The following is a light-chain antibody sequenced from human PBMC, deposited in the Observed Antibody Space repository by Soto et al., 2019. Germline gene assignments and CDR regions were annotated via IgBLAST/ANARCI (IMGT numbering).Light chain of an antibody. CDR3: QQFNSYPHT. CDR2: AAS. Sequence: DIHLTQSPSFLSASVGDRVTITCRASQGIASSLAWYQQKAGKAPKLLIYAASTLESGVPSRFSGSGPGTEFTLTISSLQPEDFGIYYCQQFNSYPHTFGGGTKVEIK. V-gene: IGKV1-9*01. CDR1: QGIASS. J-gene: IGKJ4*01.